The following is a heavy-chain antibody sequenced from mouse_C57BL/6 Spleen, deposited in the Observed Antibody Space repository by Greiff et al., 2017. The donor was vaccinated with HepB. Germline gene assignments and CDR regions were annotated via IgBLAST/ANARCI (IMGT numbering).Heavy chain of an antibody. V-gene: IGHV1-54*01. CDR1: GYAFTNYL. D-gene: IGHD2-3*01. CDR3: ARGGLYDGYSFGYFDY. Sequence: VQLQQSGAELVRPGTSVKVSCKASGYAFTNYLIEWVKQRPGQGLEWIGVINPGSGGTNYNEKFKGKATLTADKSSSTAYMQLSSLTSEDSAVYFCARGGLYDGYSFGYFDYWGQGTTLTVSS. J-gene: IGHJ2*01. CDR2: INPGSGGT.